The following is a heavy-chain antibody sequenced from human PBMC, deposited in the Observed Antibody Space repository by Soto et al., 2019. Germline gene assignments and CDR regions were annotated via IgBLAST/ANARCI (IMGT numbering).Heavy chain of an antibody. CDR1: GGSFSGYY. J-gene: IGHJ4*02. D-gene: IGHD3-16*02. CDR3: ARGGRSYDYVWGSYRPPPFDY. V-gene: IGHV4-34*01. CDR2: INHSGST. Sequence: SETLSLTCAVYGGSFSGYYWSWIRQPPGKGLEWIGEINHSGSTNYNPSLKSRVTISVDTSKNQFSLMLSSVTAADTAVYYCARGGRSYDYVWGSYRPPPFDYWGQGTLVTVSS.